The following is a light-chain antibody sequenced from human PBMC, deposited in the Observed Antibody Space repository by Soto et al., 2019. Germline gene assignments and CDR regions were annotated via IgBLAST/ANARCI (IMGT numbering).Light chain of an antibody. Sequence: QSALTQPASVSGSPGQSITISCTGSSSDVGGYNYVSWYQQHPGKAPKLIIYDVTKRPSGLSTRFSGSQSGNTASLTISGLLAEDEAHYYCSSYTTGATVIFGGGTKLTVL. CDR1: SSDVGGYNY. J-gene: IGLJ2*01. CDR2: DVT. CDR3: SSYTTGATVI. V-gene: IGLV2-14*03.